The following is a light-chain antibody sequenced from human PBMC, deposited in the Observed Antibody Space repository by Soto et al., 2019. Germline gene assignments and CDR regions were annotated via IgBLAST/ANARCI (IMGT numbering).Light chain of an antibody. J-gene: IGLJ1*01. CDR1: SSDVGGYNY. V-gene: IGLV2-11*01. CDR2: DVS. CDR3: CSYAGSNYV. Sequence: QSALTQPRSVSGSPGQSVTISCTGTSSDVGGYNYVSWYQQHPGKAPKFMIYDVSKRPSGVPNRFSASKSGNTASLIISGLQAEDEADYYCCSYAGSNYVFGTGTKVTVL.